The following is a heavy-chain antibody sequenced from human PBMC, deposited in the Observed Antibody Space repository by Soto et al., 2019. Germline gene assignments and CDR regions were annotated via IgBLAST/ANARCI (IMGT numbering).Heavy chain of an antibody. V-gene: IGHV3-30*18. D-gene: IGHD6-13*01. J-gene: IGHJ5*02. Sequence: QVQLVESGGGVVQPGRSLRLSCAASGFTFRSYGMHWVRQAPGKGLEWVAVSSYDGSNEYYADSVKGRFTISRDDSKNTLYLPMNSLRAEDTAVYYCAKDREQQLVRGWFDPWGQGTLVTVSP. CDR2: SSYDGSNE. CDR1: GFTFRSYG. CDR3: AKDREQQLVRGWFDP.